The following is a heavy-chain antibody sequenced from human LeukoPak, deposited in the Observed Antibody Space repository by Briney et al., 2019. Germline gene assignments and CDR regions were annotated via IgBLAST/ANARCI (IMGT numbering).Heavy chain of an antibody. J-gene: IGHJ5*02. CDR3: ARDTSYGSGSYYKYNWFDP. CDR2: IYYSGST. Sequence: WVRQPPGKGLEWIGSIYYSGSTYYNPSLKSRVTISVDTSKNQFSLKLSSVTAADTAVYYCARDTSYGSGSYYKYNWFDPWGQGTLVTVSS. V-gene: IGHV4-39*07. D-gene: IGHD3-10*01.